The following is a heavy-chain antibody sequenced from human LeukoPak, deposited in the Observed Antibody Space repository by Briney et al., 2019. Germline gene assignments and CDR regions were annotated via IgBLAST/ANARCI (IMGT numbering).Heavy chain of an antibody. CDR2: IYYSGST. J-gene: IGHJ4*02. V-gene: IGHV4-39*01. D-gene: IGHD6-19*01. Sequence: SETLSLTCTVSGGSISSSSYYWGWIRQPPGKGLEWIGSIYYSGSTYYNPSLKSRVTISVDTSKNQFSLKLSSVTAADTAVYYCARHIIAVATNFDYWGQGTLVTVSS. CDR1: GGSISSSSYY. CDR3: ARHIIAVATNFDY.